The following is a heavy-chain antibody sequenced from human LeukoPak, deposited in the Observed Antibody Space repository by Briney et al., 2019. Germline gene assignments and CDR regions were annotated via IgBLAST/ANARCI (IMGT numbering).Heavy chain of an antibody. CDR2: ISAYNGNT. CDR1: GYTVTIYG. CDR3: ARDKRGRDSSSWYRWLHP. J-gene: IGHJ5*02. Sequence: ASVKVSCNSSGYTVTIYGISRRRQAPGQGPEWMGWISAYNGNTNYAQKFQGRVSMTTDTSTSTAYMELRSLRFDDTAVYYCARDKRGRDSSSWYRWLHPWGQGTLVTVSS. D-gene: IGHD6-13*01. V-gene: IGHV1-18*01.